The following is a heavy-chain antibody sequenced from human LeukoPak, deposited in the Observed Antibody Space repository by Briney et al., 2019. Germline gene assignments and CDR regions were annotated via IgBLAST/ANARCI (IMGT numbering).Heavy chain of an antibody. CDR2: IKEDGSVR. D-gene: IGHD6-13*01. CDR3: ARDAGYSSFDY. J-gene: IGHJ4*02. V-gene: IGHV3-7*01. Sequence: GGSLRLSCGVSGFTFCRSWMSWVRQTPAKGLEFVANIKEDGSVRNYVDSVQGRFTISRDNAKNLLYLHMNSLRAEDTAVYYCARDAGYSSFDYWGQGTLVTVSS. CDR1: GFTFCRSW.